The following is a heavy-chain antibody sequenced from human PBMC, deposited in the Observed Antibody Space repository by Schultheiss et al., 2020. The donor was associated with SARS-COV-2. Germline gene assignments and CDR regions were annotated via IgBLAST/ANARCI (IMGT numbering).Heavy chain of an antibody. CDR3: ARGILYYYDSSGNIDY. J-gene: IGHJ4*02. D-gene: IGHD3-22*01. Sequence: SETLSLTCAVSGYSISSGYYWGWIRQPPGKGLEWIGEINHSGSTNYNPSLKSRVTISVDTSKNQFSLKLSSVTAADTAVYYCARGILYYYDSSGNIDYWGQGTLVTVSS. V-gene: IGHV4-38-2*01. CDR2: INHSGST. CDR1: GYSISSGYY.